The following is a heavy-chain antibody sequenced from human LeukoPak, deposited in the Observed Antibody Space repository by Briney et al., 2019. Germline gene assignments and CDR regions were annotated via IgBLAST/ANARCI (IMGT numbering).Heavy chain of an antibody. CDR3: ARAHYYGSGSYYRIDY. V-gene: IGHV4-34*01. CDR1: GGSFSGYY. D-gene: IGHD3-10*01. CDR2: INHSGST. J-gene: IGHJ4*02. Sequence: PSETLSLTCAVYGGSFSGYYWSWIRQPPGKGLEWLGEINHSGSTNYNPSLKSRVTISVDTSKNQFSLKLSSVTAADTAVYYCARAHYYGSGSYYRIDYWGQGTLVTVSS.